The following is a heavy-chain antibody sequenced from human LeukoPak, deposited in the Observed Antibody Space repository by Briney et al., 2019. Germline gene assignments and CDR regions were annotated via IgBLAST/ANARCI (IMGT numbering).Heavy chain of an antibody. Sequence: ASVKVSCKASGYTFTSYGISWVRQAPGQGLEWMGWISAHNGNTNYAQKLQGRVTMTTDTSTSTAYMELRSLRSDDTAVYYCARDIAEQWLVRKYYFDYWGQGTLVTVSS. V-gene: IGHV1-18*01. CDR3: ARDIAEQWLVRKYYFDY. D-gene: IGHD6-19*01. CDR2: ISAHNGNT. CDR1: GYTFTSYG. J-gene: IGHJ4*02.